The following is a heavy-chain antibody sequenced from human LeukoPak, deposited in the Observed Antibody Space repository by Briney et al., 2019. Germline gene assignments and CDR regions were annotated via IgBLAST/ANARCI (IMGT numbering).Heavy chain of an antibody. CDR2: IYHSGST. J-gene: IGHJ6*02. CDR3: ARSGSARRPQRVVPAASPSKAPKGHYYYGMDV. Sequence: PSGTLSLTCAVSGGSISSSNWWSWVRQPPGKGLEWIGEIYHSGSTNYNPSLKSRVTISVDKSKNQFSLKLSSVTAADTAVYYCARSGSARRPQRVVPAASPSKAPKGHYYYGMDVWGQGTTVTVSS. CDR1: GGSISSSNW. D-gene: IGHD2-2*01. V-gene: IGHV4-4*02.